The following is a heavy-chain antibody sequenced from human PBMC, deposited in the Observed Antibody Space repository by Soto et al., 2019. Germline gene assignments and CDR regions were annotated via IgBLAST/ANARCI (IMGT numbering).Heavy chain of an antibody. CDR1: GFTFSSYA. CDR3: AKVEIDYDSSGYSSD. CDR2: ISASGGST. D-gene: IGHD3-22*01. V-gene: IGHV3-23*01. Sequence: PGGSLRLSCAASGFTFSSYAMTWVRQAPGKGLQWVSSISASGGSTYYADSVKGRFTISRDNSKNTLYLQMNSLRAEDTAVYYCAKVEIDYDSSGYSSDRGQGTLVTVPS. J-gene: IGHJ4*02.